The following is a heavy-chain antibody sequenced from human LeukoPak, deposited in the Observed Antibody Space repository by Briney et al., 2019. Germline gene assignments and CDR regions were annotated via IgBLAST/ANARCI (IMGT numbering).Heavy chain of an antibody. V-gene: IGHV4-30-4*01. Sequence: SETLSLTCTVSGGSISSGDYYWSWIRQPPGKGLEWIGYIYYSGSTYYNPSLKSRVTISVDTSRNQFSLKLSSVTAADTAVYYCARVGCSGGSCYSVHFDYWGQGTLVTVSS. D-gene: IGHD2-15*01. CDR3: ARVGCSGGSCYSVHFDY. CDR2: IYYSGST. CDR1: GGSISSGDYY. J-gene: IGHJ4*02.